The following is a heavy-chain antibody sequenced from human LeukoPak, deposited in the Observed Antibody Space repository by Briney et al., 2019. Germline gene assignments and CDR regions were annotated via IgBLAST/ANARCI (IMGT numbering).Heavy chain of an antibody. J-gene: IGHJ4*02. CDR1: GGSFSGYY. Sequence: TSETLSLTCAVYGGSFSGYYWSWIRQPPGKGLEWIGEINHSGSTNYNPSLKSRVTISVDTSKNQFSLKLSSVTAADTAVYYCARAQLYCSSTSCYPNYFDYWGQGTLVTVSS. V-gene: IGHV4-34*01. CDR2: INHSGST. D-gene: IGHD2-2*01. CDR3: ARAQLYCSSTSCYPNYFDY.